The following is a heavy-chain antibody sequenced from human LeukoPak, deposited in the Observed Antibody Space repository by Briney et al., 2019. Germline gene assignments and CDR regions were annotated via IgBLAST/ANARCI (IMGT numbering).Heavy chain of an antibody. Sequence: PGGSLRLSWAASGFTFGDYWMSWVRQVPEKGLEWVANIKEDGSEKFYVDSVKGRFTISRDNTESSLSLQMDSLRVEDTAVYFCSRGGAINGYYVYWGQGTLVTVSS. D-gene: IGHD1-26*01. CDR3: SRGGAINGYYVY. CDR2: IKEDGSEK. CDR1: GFTFGDYW. V-gene: IGHV3-7*01. J-gene: IGHJ4*02.